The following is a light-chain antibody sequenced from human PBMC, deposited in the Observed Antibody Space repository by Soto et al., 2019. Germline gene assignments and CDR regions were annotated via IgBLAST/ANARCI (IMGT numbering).Light chain of an antibody. J-gene: IGKJ1*01. CDR3: KQYNSYSWT. V-gene: IGKV1-5*03. Sequence: DIQIAQSPSALSGSVRQTVTITFSSSQSVNRWLAWYQQKPGKAPKLLIYEASSLESGVPSRFGGSGSGTEFTLTISSLQTDDFAIYSCKQYNSYSWTFGKWTKVDIK. CDR1: QSVNRW. CDR2: EAS.